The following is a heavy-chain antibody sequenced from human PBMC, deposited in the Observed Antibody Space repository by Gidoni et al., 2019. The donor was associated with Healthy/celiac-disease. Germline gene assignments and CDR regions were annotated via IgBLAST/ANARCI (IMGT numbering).Heavy chain of an antibody. J-gene: IGHJ5*02. CDR2: TYYRSKWYN. CDR1: GDSVSSNSAT. V-gene: IGHV6-1*01. Sequence: QVQLQQSGPGLVKPSQNLSLTCAISGDSVSSNSATWNWIRQSPSRGLEWLGRTYYRSKWYNDYAVSVKSRITINPDTSKNQFSLQLNSVTPEDTAVYYCARFHTYDYGDGFDPWGQGTLVTVSS. D-gene: IGHD4-17*01. CDR3: ARFHTYDYGDGFDP.